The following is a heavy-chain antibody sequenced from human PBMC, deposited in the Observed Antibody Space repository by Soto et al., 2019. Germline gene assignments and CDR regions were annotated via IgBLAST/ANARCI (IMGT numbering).Heavy chain of an antibody. V-gene: IGHV4-59*01. Sequence: SETLSLTCTVSGSSITSSYWSWIRRPPGKGLEWIAYIYDTGISGYTPSTSYNPSLKSRVTMSVDTSKSQFSLKLTSVTAADTAVYYCARGEDAFFYYGLDVWGQGITVTVSS. CDR2: IYDTGISGYTPST. CDR3: ARGEDAFFYYGLDV. CDR1: GSSITSSY. J-gene: IGHJ6*02.